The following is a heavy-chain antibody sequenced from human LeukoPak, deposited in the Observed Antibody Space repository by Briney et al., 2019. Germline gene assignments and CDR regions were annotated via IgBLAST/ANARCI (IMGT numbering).Heavy chain of an antibody. J-gene: IGHJ6*02. Sequence: GSLRLSCTASGFTLSSYAMHWVRQAPGKGLEWVANIKEDGSEKYYVDSVKGRFTISRDNAKNSLYLQINSLRVEDTAVYYCARNSFAELLLLGSAYGMDVWGQGTTVTVSS. CDR1: GFTLSSYA. D-gene: IGHD3-10*01. CDR2: IKEDGSEK. CDR3: ARNSFAELLLLGSAYGMDV. V-gene: IGHV3-7*01.